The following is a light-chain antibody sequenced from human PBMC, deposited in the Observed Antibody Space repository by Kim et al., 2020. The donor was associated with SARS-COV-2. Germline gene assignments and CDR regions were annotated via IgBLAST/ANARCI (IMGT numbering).Light chain of an antibody. J-gene: IGKJ4*01. CDR2: GAS. CDR1: QSVSNNY. V-gene: IGKV3-20*01. Sequence: SPGERDTVSCRASQSVSNNYLAWYQQKPGQPPRLLIYGASSRATGIPDRFSGSGSETDFILTISRLDPEDFAVYYCQHYGTSPLTFGGGTKVDIK. CDR3: QHYGTSPLT.